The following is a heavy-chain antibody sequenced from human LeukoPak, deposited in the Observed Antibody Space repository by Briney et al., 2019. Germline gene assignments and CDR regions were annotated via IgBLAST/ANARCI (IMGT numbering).Heavy chain of an antibody. CDR2: ITDSGGST. D-gene: IGHD6-19*01. CDR1: GFTFSNYA. CDR3: AKEGSTAVAGYADYFQH. V-gene: IGHV3-23*01. J-gene: IGHJ1*01. Sequence: GGSLRLSCAASGFTFSNYAMSWVRQAPGKGLEWVSAITDSGGSTYYPDSLKGRFTISRDNSKNTLYLQMNSLRVEDTAVYYCAKEGSTAVAGYADYFQHWGQGTLVTVSS.